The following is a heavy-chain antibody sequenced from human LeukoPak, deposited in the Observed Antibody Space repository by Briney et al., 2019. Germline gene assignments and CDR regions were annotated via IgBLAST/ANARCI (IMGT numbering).Heavy chain of an antibody. Sequence: ASVKVSCKASGGTFSSYAISWVRQAPGQGLEWMGWISAYNGNTNYAQKLQGRVTMTTDTSTSTAYMELRSLRSDDTAVYYCARDRWRITMVRENAFDIWGQGTMVTVSS. CDR3: ARDRWRITMVRENAFDI. J-gene: IGHJ3*02. CDR2: ISAYNGNT. CDR1: GGTFSSYA. D-gene: IGHD3-10*01. V-gene: IGHV1-18*01.